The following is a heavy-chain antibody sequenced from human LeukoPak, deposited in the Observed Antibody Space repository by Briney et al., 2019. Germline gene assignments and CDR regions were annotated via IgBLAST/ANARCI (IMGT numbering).Heavy chain of an antibody. D-gene: IGHD5-18*01. CDR2: MLDTVTT. CDR1: GASMNTHY. Sequence: SETLSLTCAVSGASMNTHYWSWIRQPPGKGLEGIGYMLDTVTTNDNPSLKRRFILSADTSKNNFSLRLTFVPAADTAVYYCATIKRGNIFGYFDFWGQGIPVTVSS. V-gene: IGHV4-59*11. CDR3: ATIKRGNIFGYFDF. J-gene: IGHJ4*02.